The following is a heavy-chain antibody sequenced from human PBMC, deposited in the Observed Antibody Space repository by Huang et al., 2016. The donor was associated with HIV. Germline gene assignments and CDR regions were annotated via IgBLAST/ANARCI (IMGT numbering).Heavy chain of an antibody. J-gene: IGHJ4*02. D-gene: IGHD2-21*02. V-gene: IGHV3-23*01. CDR2: IRGRGDKT. CDR3: AKVPTVVTFH. CDR1: RFPFSTYV. Sequence: DVQLLESGGDFVQPGGSLRLSCAASRFPFSTYVMRWVRQAPGKGLEWVSAIRGRGDKTYYADSVKGRFTISRDNSKNTLFLQMNSLRAEDTAVYYCAKVPTVVTFHWGQGTLVTVSS.